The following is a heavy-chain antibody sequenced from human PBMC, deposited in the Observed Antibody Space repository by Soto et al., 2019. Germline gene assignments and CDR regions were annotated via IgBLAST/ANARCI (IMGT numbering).Heavy chain of an antibody. CDR3: ARLRSSSSDYFDY. CDR2: ISTSGSP. J-gene: IGHJ4*02. D-gene: IGHD6-6*01. Sequence: QVQLQESGPGLVKPSETLSLTYTVSGGSIGNYYWNWIRQSAGKGLEWIGRISTSGSPNYNPSLKSRVTMSVDTSKNQFSLNLTSVTAADTAVYYCARLRSSSSDYFDYWGQGALFTVSS. CDR1: GGSIGNYY. V-gene: IGHV4-4*07.